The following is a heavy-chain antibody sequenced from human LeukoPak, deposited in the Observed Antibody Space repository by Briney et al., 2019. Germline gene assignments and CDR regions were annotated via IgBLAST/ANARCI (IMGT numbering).Heavy chain of an antibody. Sequence: SETLSLTCTVSGGSVSSGSYYWSWIRQPPGKGLEWIGYIYYSGSTNYNPSLKSRVTISVDTSKNQSSLKLSSVTAADTAVYYCASGVVVAATAPFDPWGQGTLVTVSS. CDR3: ASGVVVAATAPFDP. CDR2: IYYSGST. CDR1: GGSVSSGSYY. D-gene: IGHD2-15*01. V-gene: IGHV4-61*01. J-gene: IGHJ5*02.